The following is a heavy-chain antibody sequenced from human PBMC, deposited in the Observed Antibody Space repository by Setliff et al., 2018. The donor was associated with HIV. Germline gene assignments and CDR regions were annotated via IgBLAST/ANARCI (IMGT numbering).Heavy chain of an antibody. CDR1: GYTFTSYA. Sequence: ASVKVSCKASGYTFTSYAVNWVRQAPGQGLEWVGWIHTNTGDPTYAQGFTGRFVFSFDTSVSTAYLQISGLEAEDTAVYYCATRGEQLYFYGMDVWGQGTTVTVSS. D-gene: IGHD1-26*01. CDR2: IHTNTGDP. J-gene: IGHJ6*02. CDR3: ATRGEQLYFYGMDV. V-gene: IGHV7-4-1*02.